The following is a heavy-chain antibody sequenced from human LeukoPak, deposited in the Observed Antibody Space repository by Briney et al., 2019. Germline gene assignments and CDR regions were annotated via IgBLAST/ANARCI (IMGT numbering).Heavy chain of an antibody. CDR1: GFTFDDCA. V-gene: IGHV3-64*01. D-gene: IGHD3-10*01. Sequence: GGSLRLSCAASGFTFDDCAMHWVRQAPGKGLEYVSVISSNGGSTYYANSVKGRFTISRDNSKNTLYLQMGSLRAEDMAVYYCARGGLLWFGELSGYWGQGTLVTVSS. CDR3: ARGGLLWFGELSGY. CDR2: ISSNGGST. J-gene: IGHJ4*02.